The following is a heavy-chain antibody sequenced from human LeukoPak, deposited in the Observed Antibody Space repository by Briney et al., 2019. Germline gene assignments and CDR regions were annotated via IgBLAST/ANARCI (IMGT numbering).Heavy chain of an antibody. J-gene: IGHJ1*01. CDR3: ARSLYYDSSGYHPY. CDR2: ISAYNGNI. Sequence: ASVKVSCKASGYTFTNYGITWVRQAPGQGLEWMGWISAYNGNINYAQNLQGRVTMTADTSTSTAYMELRSLRSDDTAMYYCARSLYYDSSGYHPYWGQGTLVTVS. V-gene: IGHV1-18*01. D-gene: IGHD3-22*01. CDR1: GYTFTNYG.